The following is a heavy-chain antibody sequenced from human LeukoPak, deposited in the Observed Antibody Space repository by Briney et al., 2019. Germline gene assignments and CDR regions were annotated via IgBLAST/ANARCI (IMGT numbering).Heavy chain of an antibody. Sequence: GGSLRLSCAASGFTFSSSWMHWVRQAPGKGLVWVSRITRDGSSTTYADSVKGRFTTSRDNAKNTLYMQMDSLRDDDTAVYYCARDPGYESWSPFWGGMDVWGNGTTVIVSS. J-gene: IGHJ6*04. CDR3: ARDPGYESWSPFWGGMDV. CDR1: GFTFSSSW. CDR2: ITRDGSST. D-gene: IGHD3-16*01. V-gene: IGHV3-74*01.